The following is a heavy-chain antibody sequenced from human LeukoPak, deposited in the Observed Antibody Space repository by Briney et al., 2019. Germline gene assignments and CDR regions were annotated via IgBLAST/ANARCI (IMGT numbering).Heavy chain of an antibody. V-gene: IGHV4-59*01. D-gene: IGHD5-12*01. CDR2: IYYSGST. CDR1: GGSFSGYY. CDR3: ARSVPSGYRYYFDY. J-gene: IGHJ4*02. Sequence: SETLSLTCAVYGGSFSGYYWSWIRQPPGKGLEWIGYIYYSGSTNYNPSLKSRVTISVDTSKNQFSLKLSSVTAADTAVYYCARSVPSGYRYYFDYWGQGTLVTVSS.